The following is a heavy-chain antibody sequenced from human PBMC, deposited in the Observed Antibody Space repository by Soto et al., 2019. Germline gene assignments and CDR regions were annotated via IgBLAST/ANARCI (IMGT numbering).Heavy chain of an antibody. V-gene: IGHV3-23*01. CDR1: GFIFKDFA. J-gene: IGHJ5*02. CDR2: ITTSDDIT. CDR3: TKGDSSGYFDPSSGYSTPDH. D-gene: IGHD3-3*01. Sequence: EVRLFESGGGLVEPGESLRLSCAASGFIFKDFAMSWVRQAPGKGLEWVSTITTSDDITYSSESVRGRFTISRDNSANTLFLQMSSLRGDDTATYYCTKGDSSGYFDPSSGYSTPDHWGQGTLVTVSS.